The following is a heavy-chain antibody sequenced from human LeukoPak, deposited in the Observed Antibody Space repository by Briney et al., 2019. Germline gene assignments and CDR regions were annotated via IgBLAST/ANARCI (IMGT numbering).Heavy chain of an antibody. CDR2: IIPIFGTA. V-gene: IGHV1-69*13. Sequence: ASVKVSCKASGGTFSSYAISWVRQAPGQGLEWMGGIIPIFGTANYAQKFQGRVTITADESTSTAYMELSSLRSEDTAVYYCAIPKLQYGTYYYYMDVWGKGTTVTISS. D-gene: IGHD5-24*01. CDR1: GGTFSSYA. CDR3: AIPKLQYGTYYYYMDV. J-gene: IGHJ6*03.